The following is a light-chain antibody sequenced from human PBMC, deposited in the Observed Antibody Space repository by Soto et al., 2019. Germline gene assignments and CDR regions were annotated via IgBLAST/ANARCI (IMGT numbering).Light chain of an antibody. V-gene: IGLV2-14*01. J-gene: IGLJ2*01. CDR1: SGDVGGYNY. Sequence: QSALTQPASVSGSPGQSITISCTGTSGDVGGYNYVSWYQQHPGKAPKLMIYEVSDRPSGVSDRFSGSKSGNTASLTISGLQAEDEADYYCSSYTTTSTVVFGGGTKVTVL. CDR3: SSYTTTSTVV. CDR2: EVS.